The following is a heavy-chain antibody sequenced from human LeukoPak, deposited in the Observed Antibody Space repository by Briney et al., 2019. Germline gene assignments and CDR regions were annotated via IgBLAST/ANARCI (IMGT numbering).Heavy chain of an antibody. J-gene: IGHJ4*02. Sequence: GRSLRLSCAASGFTFDDYAMHWVRQAPGKGLEWVSGISWNSGSIGYADSVKGRFTISRDNAKNSLYLQMNSLRAEDTALYYCARDPVGGTGTTSDYWGQGTLVTVSS. CDR2: ISWNSGSI. CDR1: GFTFDDYA. CDR3: ARDPVGGTGTTSDY. D-gene: IGHD1-7*01. V-gene: IGHV3-9*01.